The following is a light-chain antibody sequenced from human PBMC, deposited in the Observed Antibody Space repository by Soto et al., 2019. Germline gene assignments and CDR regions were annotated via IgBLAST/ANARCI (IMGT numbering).Light chain of an antibody. Sequence: EIVLTQSPGTLSLSPGERATLSCRASQSVTSYYLAWYQQKPGQAPRLLIYGASTRATGIPARFSGSGSGTEFTLIISSLQSEDSAVYYCQQYNSWLWTFGQGTKVEIK. CDR1: QSVTSY. V-gene: IGKV3-15*01. CDR3: QQYNSWLWT. J-gene: IGKJ1*01. CDR2: GAS.